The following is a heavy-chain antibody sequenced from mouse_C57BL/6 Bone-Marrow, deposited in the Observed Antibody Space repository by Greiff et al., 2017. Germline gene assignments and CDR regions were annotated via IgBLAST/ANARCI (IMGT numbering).Heavy chain of an antibody. CDR2: INPNNGGT. CDR3: ARGYWYVDV. J-gene: IGHJ1*03. Sequence: VQLQQSGPELVKPGASVKISCKASGYTFTDYYMNWVKQSHGKSLEWIGDINPNNGGTSYNQKFKGKATLNVDKSSSTAYMELRSLTSEDSAVYYCARGYWYVDVWGTGTTVTVSS. V-gene: IGHV1-26*01. CDR1: GYTFTDYY.